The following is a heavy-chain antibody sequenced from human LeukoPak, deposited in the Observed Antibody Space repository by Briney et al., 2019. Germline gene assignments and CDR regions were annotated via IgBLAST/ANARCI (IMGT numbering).Heavy chain of an antibody. J-gene: IGHJ4*02. V-gene: IGHV3-7*01. Sequence: GGSLRLSCEASGFTFNNYWMSWVRQAPGKGLEWVAHIRYDGSEKYYVDSVKGRFTISRDNSKNTLYLQMNSLRAEDTAVYYCARVRLWFGEFDYWGQGTLVTVSS. CDR2: IRYDGSEK. CDR1: GFTFNNYW. D-gene: IGHD3-10*01. CDR3: ARVRLWFGEFDY.